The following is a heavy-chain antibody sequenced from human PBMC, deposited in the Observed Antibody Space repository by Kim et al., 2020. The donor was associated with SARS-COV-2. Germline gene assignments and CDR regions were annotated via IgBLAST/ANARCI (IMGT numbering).Heavy chain of an antibody. Sequence: GGSLRLSCAASGFTFSSYAMFWVRLAPGKGLEWVSPISAGGDSTYYADPVKGRFTISRDNSKNTVYLEMNSLRPEDTAAYYCAKDRAAGAFDNWGPGTLV. J-gene: IGHJ4*02. V-gene: IGHV3-23*01. D-gene: IGHD6-13*01. CDR3: AKDRAAGAFDN. CDR1: GFTFSSYA. CDR2: ISAGGDST.